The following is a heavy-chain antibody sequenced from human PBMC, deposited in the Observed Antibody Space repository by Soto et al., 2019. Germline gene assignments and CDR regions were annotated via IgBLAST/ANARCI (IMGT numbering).Heavy chain of an antibody. V-gene: IGHV3-15*07. D-gene: IGHD2-2*02. CDR3: TTDPHTPDIVVVPAAIQ. CDR2: IKRKTDGGTT. J-gene: IGHJ4*02. Sequence: GGSLRLSCAASGFTFSNAWMNWVRQAPGKGLEWVGRIKRKTDGGTTDYAAPVKGRFTISRDDSKNTLYLQMNSLKTEDTAVYYCTTDPHTPDIVVVPAAIQWGQGTLVTVSS. CDR1: GFTFSNAW.